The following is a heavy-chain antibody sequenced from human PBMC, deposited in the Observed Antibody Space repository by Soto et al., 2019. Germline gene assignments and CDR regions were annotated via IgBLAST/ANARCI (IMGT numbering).Heavy chain of an antibody. CDR1: GGTFSRYS. V-gene: IGHV1-69*12. J-gene: IGHJ6*02. CDR3: ASCLVTTYFYYYGMDV. CDR2: IVPVFGTT. D-gene: IGHD4-17*01. Sequence: QVQLVQSGAEVKKPGSSVKVSCKASGGTFSRYSISWVRQAPGQGLEWMGGIVPVFGTTNYAQKFQGRVTIAAEESRSTVYMELGSVTSDDTAVYYCASCLVTTYFYYYGMDVWGQGTTVTVSS.